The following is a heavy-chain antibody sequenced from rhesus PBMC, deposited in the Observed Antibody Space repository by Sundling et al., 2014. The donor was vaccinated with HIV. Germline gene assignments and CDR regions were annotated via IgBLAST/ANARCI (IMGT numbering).Heavy chain of an antibody. CDR2: VDPEDGEA. CDR1: GYRFTGHY. CDR3: SRDIRFDV. V-gene: IGHV1-111*02. J-gene: IGHJ5-1*01. Sequence: EVQLVQSGAEVKKPGATVKIPCKVSGYRFTGHYLNWVRQAPGNGLEWMGGVDPEDGEANYAQRFQGRITITADTSTDTAYMELTSLKFEDTAVYYCSRDIRFDVWGPGVLVTVSS.